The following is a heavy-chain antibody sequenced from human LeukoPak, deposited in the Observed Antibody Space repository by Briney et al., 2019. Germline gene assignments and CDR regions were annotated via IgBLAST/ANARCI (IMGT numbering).Heavy chain of an antibody. CDR2: ISSNGGRT. CDR3: ARVDYGSGCDS. CDR1: GFTLSRYS. V-gene: IGHV3-64*01. J-gene: IGHJ4*02. Sequence: GGSLRLSCAASGFTLSRYSMHWVRQASGKGLEFVSAISSNGGRTYYANSVKGRFTISRDISKNTLYLQMGSLRAEDMAVYYCARVDYGSGCDSWGQGTLVTVSS. D-gene: IGHD6-19*01.